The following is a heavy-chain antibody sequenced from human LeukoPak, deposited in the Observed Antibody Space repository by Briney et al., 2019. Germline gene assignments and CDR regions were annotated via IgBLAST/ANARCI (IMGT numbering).Heavy chain of an antibody. CDR1: GFTFSGSA. Sequence: GGSLRLSCAASGFTFSGSAMHWVRQASGKGLEWVGRIRSKANSYATAYAASVKGRFTISRDDSKNTAYLQMNSLKTEDTAVYYCTRAPEARAIFGVVMNDYWGQGTLVTVSS. D-gene: IGHD3-3*01. CDR3: TRAPEARAIFGVVMNDY. J-gene: IGHJ4*02. V-gene: IGHV3-73*01. CDR2: IRSKANSYAT.